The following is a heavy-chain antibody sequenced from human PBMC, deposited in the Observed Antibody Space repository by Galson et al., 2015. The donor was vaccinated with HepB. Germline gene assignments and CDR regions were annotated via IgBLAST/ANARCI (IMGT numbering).Heavy chain of an antibody. Sequence: SLRLSCAASGFTFSSYWMHWVRQAPGKGLAWVSRINSDGRTTNYADSVKGQFTISRDNAKNTLYLRMNSLRVEDTAVYYCARDTAHGLDVWGQGTTVIVSS. J-gene: IGHJ6*02. V-gene: IGHV3-74*01. CDR2: INSDGRTT. CDR1: GFTFSSYW. CDR3: ARDTAHGLDV.